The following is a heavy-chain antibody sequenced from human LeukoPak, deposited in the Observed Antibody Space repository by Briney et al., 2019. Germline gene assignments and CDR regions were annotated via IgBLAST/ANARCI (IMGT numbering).Heavy chain of an antibody. D-gene: IGHD4-17*01. J-gene: IGHJ4*02. CDR2: IVVGSGNT. CDR1: GFTFTSSA. Sequence: SVKVSCKASGFTFTSSAVQWVRQARGQRLEWIGWIVVGSGNTNYAQKFQERVTITRDMSTSTAYVELSSLRSEDTAVYYCAADHPVDYGDYDLFDYWGQGTLVTVSS. V-gene: IGHV1-58*01. CDR3: AADHPVDYGDYDLFDY.